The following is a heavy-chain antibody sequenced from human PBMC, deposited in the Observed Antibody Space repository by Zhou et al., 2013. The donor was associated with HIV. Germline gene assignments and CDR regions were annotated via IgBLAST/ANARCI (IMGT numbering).Heavy chain of an antibody. Sequence: QVQLLQSGAEVKKPGASVKVSCKASGYSFTTHSVHWVRQAPGQGLEWMGGIIPIFGTPNYAQKFQGRVTITTDESTRTDYMEMSSLRSEDTAVYYCAKYYYDSSGYYGAFDIWGQGTMVTVSS. D-gene: IGHD3-22*01. V-gene: IGHV1-69*05. CDR1: GYSFTTHS. CDR3: AKYYYDSSGYYGAFDI. CDR2: IIPIFGTP. J-gene: IGHJ3*02.